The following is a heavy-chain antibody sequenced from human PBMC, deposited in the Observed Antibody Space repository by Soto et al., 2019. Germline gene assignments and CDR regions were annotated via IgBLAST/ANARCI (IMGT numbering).Heavy chain of an antibody. V-gene: IGHV4-59*08. CDR1: GGSISSYY. CDR2: IYYSGST. Sequence: QVQLQESGPGLVKPSETLSLTCTVSGGSISSYYWSWIRQPPGKGLEWIGYIYYSGSTNYNPSLKSRVTISVDTSKNQFSLKLSSVTAADTAVYYCARPNVEMAIDYWGQGTLVTVSS. J-gene: IGHJ4*02. D-gene: IGHD5-12*01. CDR3: ARPNVEMAIDY.